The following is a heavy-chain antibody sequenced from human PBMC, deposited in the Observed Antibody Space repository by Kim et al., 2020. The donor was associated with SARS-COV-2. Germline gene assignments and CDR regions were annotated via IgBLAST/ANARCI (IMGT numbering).Heavy chain of an antibody. CDR1: GGSISSSSCY. CDR2: ISYSRST. D-gene: IGHD6-19*01. Sequence: SETLSLTCTVSGGSISSSSCYWGWNRDPRGKGLEWIWCISYSRSTYYNPYIKVPVTVYVYTTKNSLYLNLSTVTAADTAEYYCARDRIGWIANDYWAHGT. J-gene: IGHJ4*01. CDR3: ARDRIGWIANDY. V-gene: IGHV4-39*02.